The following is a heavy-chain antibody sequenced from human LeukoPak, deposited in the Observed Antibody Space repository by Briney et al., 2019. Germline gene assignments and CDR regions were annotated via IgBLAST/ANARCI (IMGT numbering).Heavy chain of an antibody. CDR3: ARDRSQEFDP. D-gene: IGHD3-10*01. J-gene: IGHJ5*02. V-gene: IGHV3-20*04. Sequence: GGSLRLSCAASGFTFDDYGMSWVRQAPGKVLEWVSGINWNGGSTGYADSVKGRFTISRDNSKNTLYLQMNRLRADDTAVYYCARDRSQEFDPWGQGTLVTVSS. CDR1: GFTFDDYG. CDR2: INWNGGST.